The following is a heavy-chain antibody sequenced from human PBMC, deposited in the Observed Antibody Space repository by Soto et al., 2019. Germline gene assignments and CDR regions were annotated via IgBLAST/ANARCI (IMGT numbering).Heavy chain of an antibody. V-gene: IGHV5-51*01. J-gene: IGHJ3*02. Sequence: PGESLKISCKGSGYSFTSYWIGWVRQMPGKGLEWMGIIYPGDSDTRYSPSFQGQVTISADKSISTAYLQWSSLKASDTAMYYCAREDMVATHDDAFDIWGQGTMVTVSS. D-gene: IGHD5-12*01. CDR3: AREDMVATHDDAFDI. CDR1: GYSFTSYW. CDR2: IYPGDSDT.